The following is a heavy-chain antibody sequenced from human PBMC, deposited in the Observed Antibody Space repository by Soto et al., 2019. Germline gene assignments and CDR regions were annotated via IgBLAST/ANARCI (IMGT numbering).Heavy chain of an antibody. CDR1: AFTFSRYW. V-gene: IGHV3-7*05. D-gene: IGHD3-9*01. CDR3: ARNNDWSFDF. Sequence: PGGSLRLSCAASAFTFSRYWMGWVRQAPGKGLEWVANIEPAGSVREYVDSVKGRFTISRDNAKKSLFLQMNSLRAEDTAVYYCARNNDWSFDFWGKGALVTVSS. CDR2: IEPAGSVR. J-gene: IGHJ4*02.